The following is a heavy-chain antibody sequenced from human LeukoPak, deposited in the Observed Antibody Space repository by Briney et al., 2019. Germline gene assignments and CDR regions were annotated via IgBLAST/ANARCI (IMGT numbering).Heavy chain of an antibody. CDR3: AREAEQLVFILNYFDY. J-gene: IGHJ4*02. V-gene: IGHV4-34*01. Sequence: MPSETLSLTCAVYGGSFSGYYWGWTRQPPGKGLEWIGSIYYSGSTYYNPSLKSRVTISVDTSKNQFSLKLSSVTAADTAVYYCAREAEQLVFILNYFDYWGLGTLVTVSS. CDR1: GGSFSGYY. CDR2: IYYSGST. D-gene: IGHD6-6*01.